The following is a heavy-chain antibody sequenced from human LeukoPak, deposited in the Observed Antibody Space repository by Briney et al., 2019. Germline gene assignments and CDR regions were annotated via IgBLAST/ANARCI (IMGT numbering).Heavy chain of an antibody. CDR1: GYTFTGYY. V-gene: IGHV1-2*02. CDR2: INPNSGGT. D-gene: IGHD3-22*01. CDR3: ASGYDSSGYLTPNNWFDP. J-gene: IGHJ5*02. Sequence: ASVKVSCKASGYTFTGYYMHWVRQAPGQGLDWMGWINPNSGGTNNAQKFQGRVTMTRDTSISTAYMELSRLRSDDTAVYYCASGYDSSGYLTPNNWFDPWGQGTLVTVSS.